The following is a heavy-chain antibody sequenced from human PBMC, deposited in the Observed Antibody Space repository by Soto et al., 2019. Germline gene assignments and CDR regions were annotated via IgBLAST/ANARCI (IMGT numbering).Heavy chain of an antibody. CDR3: ARVAYSYGYGVDY. V-gene: IGHV4-30-4*01. Sequence: SETLSLTCTVSGGSISSGDYYWSWIRQPPGKGLEWTGYIYYSGSTYYNPSLKSRVTISVDTSKNQFSLKLSSVTAADTAVYYCARVAYSYGYGVDYWGQGTLVTVSS. CDR1: GGSISSGDYY. J-gene: IGHJ4*02. CDR2: IYYSGST. D-gene: IGHD5-18*01.